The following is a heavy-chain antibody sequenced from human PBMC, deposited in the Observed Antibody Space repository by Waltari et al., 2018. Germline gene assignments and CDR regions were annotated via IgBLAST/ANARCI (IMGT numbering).Heavy chain of an antibody. Sequence: QVQLQESGPGLVKPSEPLSLTCPVSGCSISSYYWSWIRQPPGKGLEWIGYIYYSGSTNYNPSLKSRVTISVDTSKNQFSLKLSSVTAADTAVYYGARGAGVGKTVVDPWGQGTLVTVSS. CDR1: GCSISSYY. V-gene: IGHV4-59*01. CDR3: ARGAGVGKTVVDP. CDR2: IYYSGST. D-gene: IGHD7-27*01. J-gene: IGHJ5*02.